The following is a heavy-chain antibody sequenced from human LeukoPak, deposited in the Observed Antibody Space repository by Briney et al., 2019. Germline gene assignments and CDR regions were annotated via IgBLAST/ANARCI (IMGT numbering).Heavy chain of an antibody. V-gene: IGHV3-11*01. CDR2: ISSGGSAI. J-gene: IGHJ4*02. Sequence: GSLRLSCAASGFTFRDYYMSWIRPAPREGLEWISYISSGGSAIYYADSVKGRFTISRDNAKSSLYLQMNSLRAEDTAVYYCARDQSSYGYSPPHWGQGTLVTVSS. D-gene: IGHD5-18*01. CDR1: GFTFRDYY. CDR3: ARDQSSYGYSPPH.